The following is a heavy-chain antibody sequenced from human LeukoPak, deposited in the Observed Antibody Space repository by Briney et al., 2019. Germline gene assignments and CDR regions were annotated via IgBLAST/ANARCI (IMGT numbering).Heavy chain of an antibody. J-gene: IGHJ4*02. CDR1: GYTFTSYG. Sequence: GASVKVSCKASGYTFTSYGISWVRQAPGQGLEWMGRIIPILGIANYAQKFQGRVTITADKSTSTAYMELSSLRSEDTAVYYCARSYYDSSGLDYWGQGTLVTVSS. V-gene: IGHV1-69*04. CDR2: IIPILGIA. CDR3: ARSYYDSSGLDY. D-gene: IGHD3-22*01.